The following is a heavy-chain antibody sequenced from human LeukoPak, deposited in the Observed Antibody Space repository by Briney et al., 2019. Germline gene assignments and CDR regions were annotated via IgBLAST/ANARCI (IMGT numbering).Heavy chain of an antibody. CDR1: GFTFSTYS. CDR2: ISSSSSYI. J-gene: IGHJ4*02. V-gene: IGHV3-21*01. Sequence: GGSLRLSCAASGFTFSTYSMNWVRQAPGKGLEWVSSISSSSSYIYYADSVKGRFTISRDNAKNSLYLQMNSLRAEDTAVYYCARDRGDIVATSYDYWGQGTLVTVSS. D-gene: IGHD5-12*01. CDR3: ARDRGDIVATSYDY.